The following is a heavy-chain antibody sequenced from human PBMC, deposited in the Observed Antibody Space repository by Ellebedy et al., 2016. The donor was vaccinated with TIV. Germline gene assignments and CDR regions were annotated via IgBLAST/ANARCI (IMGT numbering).Heavy chain of an antibody. J-gene: IGHJ4*02. Sequence: MPSETLSLTCSVSGGSISSSGYYWGWIRQPPGKGLEWIGDIHYSGSPYYNPSLKSRVTISVYTSKNHFSLKLSSVTAAVTAVYYCSRGVLTGYYKGYFDYWGQGSLVTVSS. CDR1: GGSISSSGYY. V-gene: IGHV4-39*02. CDR3: SRGVLTGYYKGYFDY. D-gene: IGHD3-9*01. CDR2: IHYSGSP.